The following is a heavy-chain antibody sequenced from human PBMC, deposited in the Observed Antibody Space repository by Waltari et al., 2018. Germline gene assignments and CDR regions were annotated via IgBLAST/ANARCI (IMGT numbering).Heavy chain of an antibody. D-gene: IGHD2-2*01. CDR2: IYHSGST. V-gene: IGHV4-38-2*01. J-gene: IGHJ4*02. CDR1: GYSISSGYY. Sequence: QVQLQESGPGLVKPSETLSLTCAVSGYSISSGYYWGWIRQPPGKGLEWIGRIYHSGSTYYNPSLKSRVTISVDTSKNQFSLKLSSVTAADTAVYYCAAQGAQLLPDYWGQGTLVTVSS. CDR3: AAQGAQLLPDY.